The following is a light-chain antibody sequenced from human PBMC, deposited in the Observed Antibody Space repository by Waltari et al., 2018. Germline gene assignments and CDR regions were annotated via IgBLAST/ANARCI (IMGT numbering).Light chain of an antibody. CDR3: LLYMGSGIWV. CDR1: SGSLSSTSY. CDR2: KAN. J-gene: IGLJ3*02. V-gene: IGLV8-61*01. Sequence: QTVVTQEPSLSVSPGGTVTLTCALSSGSLSSTSYASWYQQTPGQPPRTPVYKANTRSSGVPDRFSGSILVNTAALTITGAQADDESDYYCLLYMGSGIWVFGGGTKLTVL.